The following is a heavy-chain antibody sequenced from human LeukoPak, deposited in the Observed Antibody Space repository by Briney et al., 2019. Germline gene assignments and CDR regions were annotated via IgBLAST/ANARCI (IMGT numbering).Heavy chain of an antibody. J-gene: IGHJ4*02. CDR3: ARDRYGVRSGSYDY. CDR2: INPSGGST. V-gene: IGHV1-46*01. D-gene: IGHD1-26*01. Sequence: GASVKVSCKASGYTFTSYYMHWVRQAPGQGLEWMGIINPSGGSTSYAQKFQGRVTMTRDMSTSTVYMELSRLRSDDTAVYYCARDRYGVRSGSYDYWGQGTLVTVSS. CDR1: GYTFTSYY.